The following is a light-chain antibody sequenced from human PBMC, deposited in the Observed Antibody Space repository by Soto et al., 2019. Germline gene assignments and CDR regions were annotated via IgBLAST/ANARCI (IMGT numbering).Light chain of an antibody. CDR1: NNDVGIYNY. Sequence: QSALTQPRSVSGSPGQSVTISCTGTNNDVGIYNYVSWYQQHPDKAPQLMIYDVSNRPSGVPDRFSDSKSGNTASLTISGLQPEDEADYYCCSYAGTYTYVFGSGTKLTVL. J-gene: IGLJ1*01. CDR3: CSYAGTYTYV. CDR2: DVS. V-gene: IGLV2-11*01.